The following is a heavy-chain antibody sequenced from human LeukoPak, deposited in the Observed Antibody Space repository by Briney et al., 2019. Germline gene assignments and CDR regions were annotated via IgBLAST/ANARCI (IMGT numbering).Heavy chain of an antibody. V-gene: IGHV1-69*13. CDR3: ASSSTKGGYFDY. CDR1: GGTFSSYA. CDR2: IIPIFGTA. D-gene: IGHD2-2*01. J-gene: IGHJ4*02. Sequence: SVKVSCKASGGTFSSYAISWVRQAPGQGLEWMGGIIPIFGTANYAQKFQGRVTITADESTSTAYMELRSLRSEDTAVYYCASSSTKGGYFDYWGQGTLVTVSS.